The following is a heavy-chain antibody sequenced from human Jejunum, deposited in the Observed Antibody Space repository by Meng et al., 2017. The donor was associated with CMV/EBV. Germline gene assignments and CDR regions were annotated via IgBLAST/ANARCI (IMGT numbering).Heavy chain of an antibody. V-gene: IGHV4-59*01. Sequence: CTVSGGYIDDSYWSWIRQPPGTGLEWVGYVYYTGRTNYNPSLKSRVTISLDTSKNQFSLKLSSVTAADTAIYYCARGYSNYESRWFDPWGQGTLVTVSS. D-gene: IGHD4-11*01. CDR3: ARGYSNYESRWFDP. CDR2: VYYTGRT. CDR1: GGYIDDSY. J-gene: IGHJ5*02.